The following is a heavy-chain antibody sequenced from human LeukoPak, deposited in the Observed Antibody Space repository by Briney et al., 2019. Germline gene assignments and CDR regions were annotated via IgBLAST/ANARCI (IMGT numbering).Heavy chain of an antibody. V-gene: IGHV1-2*02. D-gene: IGHD3-22*01. CDR2: INPNSGGT. CDR3: ASLAITMIPN. J-gene: IGHJ4*02. CDR1: GFTFTSFY. Sequence: GASVKISCKASGFTFTSFYMHWVRQAPGQGLEWMGWINPNSGGTNYAQKFQGRVTMTRDTSISTAYMELSRLRSDDTAVYYCASLAITMIPNWGQGTLVTVSS.